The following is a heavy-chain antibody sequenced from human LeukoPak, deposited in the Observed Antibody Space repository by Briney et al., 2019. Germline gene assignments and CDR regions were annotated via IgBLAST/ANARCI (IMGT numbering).Heavy chain of an antibody. CDR1: GFTVSSNY. D-gene: IGHD2-2*01. V-gene: IGHV3-53*04. CDR2: IYSGGST. J-gene: IGHJ4*02. CDR3: ARVRGYCSSTSCYAHYFDY. Sequence: EGSLRLSCAASGFTVSSNYMSWVRQAPGKGLEWVSVIYSGGSTYYADSVKGRFTISRHNSKNTLYLQMNSLRAEDTAVYYCARVRGYCSSTSCYAHYFDYWGQGTLVTVSS.